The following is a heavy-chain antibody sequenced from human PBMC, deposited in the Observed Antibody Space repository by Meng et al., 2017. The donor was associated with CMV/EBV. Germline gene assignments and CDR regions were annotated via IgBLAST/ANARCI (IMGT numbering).Heavy chain of an antibody. CDR1: GYNFTSYY. CDR3: ALAEYSSSLFDY. CDR2: INPSGGST. V-gene: IGHV1-46*01. D-gene: IGHD6-13*01. J-gene: IGHJ4*02. Sequence: GQRVQSGAGVKKLGASWQVTCKASGYNFTSYYMHWVRQAPGQGLEWMGIINPSGGSTSYAQKFQGRVTMTRDTSTSTVYMELSSLRSEDTAVYYCALAEYSSSLFDYWGQGTLVTVSS.